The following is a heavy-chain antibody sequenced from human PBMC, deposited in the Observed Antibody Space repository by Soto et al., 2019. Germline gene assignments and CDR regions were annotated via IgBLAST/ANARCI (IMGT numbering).Heavy chain of an antibody. CDR1: GGSISSCGCY. V-gene: IGHV4-61*08. J-gene: IGHJ4*02. CDR3: ARSVNRYYDYIWGSFDY. CDR2: VYFGGTT. D-gene: IGHD3-16*01. Sequence: SETLSLTCTVSGGSISSCGCYWSWNRQHPGKGLEWIGYVYFGGTTNYNPSLKSRVTISVDTSKNQFSLKLTSVTAADTAVYYCARSVNRYYDYIWGSFDYWGQGSLVTVS.